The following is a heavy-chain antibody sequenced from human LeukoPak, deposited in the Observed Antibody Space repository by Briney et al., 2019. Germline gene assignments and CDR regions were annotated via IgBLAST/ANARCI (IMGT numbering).Heavy chain of an antibody. Sequence: GRSLRLSCAASGFTFSSYAMHWVRQAPGKGLEWVAVIPYDGSNKYYADSVKGRFTISRDNSKNTLYLQMNSLRAEDTAVYYCARGAEEYFDYWGQGTLVTVSS. CDR3: ARGAEEYFDY. CDR2: IPYDGSNK. V-gene: IGHV3-30-3*01. CDR1: GFTFSSYA. J-gene: IGHJ4*02.